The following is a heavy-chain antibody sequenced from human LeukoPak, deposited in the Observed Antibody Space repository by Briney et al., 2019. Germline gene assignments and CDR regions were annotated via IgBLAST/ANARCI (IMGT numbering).Heavy chain of an antibody. CDR1: GYTFTSYG. Sequence: ASVKVSCKASGYTFTSYGISWVRQAPGQGLEWMGWINPNSGGTNYAQKFQGRVTITADKSTSTAYMELSSLRSDDTAVYYCARVHYYYDSSGYYPGQDPTNNWFDPWGQGTLVTVSS. V-gene: IGHV1-18*01. CDR3: ARVHYYYDSSGYYPGQDPTNNWFDP. D-gene: IGHD3-22*01. J-gene: IGHJ5*02. CDR2: INPNSGGT.